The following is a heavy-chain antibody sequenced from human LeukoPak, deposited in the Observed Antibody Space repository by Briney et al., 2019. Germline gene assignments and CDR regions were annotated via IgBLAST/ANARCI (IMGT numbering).Heavy chain of an antibody. D-gene: IGHD3-22*01. Sequence: PSETLSLTCTVSGGSISSSSYYWGWIRQPPGKGPEWIGSIYYSGSTYYNPSLKSRVTISVDTSKNQFSLKLSSVTAADTAVYYCARLYRSAYSSGFYWGQGTLVTVSS. J-gene: IGHJ4*02. V-gene: IGHV4-39*01. CDR3: ARLYRSAYSSGFY. CDR2: IYYSGST. CDR1: GGSISSSSYY.